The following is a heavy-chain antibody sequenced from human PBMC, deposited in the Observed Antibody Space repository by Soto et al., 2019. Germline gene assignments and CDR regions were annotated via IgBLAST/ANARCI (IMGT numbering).Heavy chain of an antibody. D-gene: IGHD1-26*01. CDR3: AKQTVELSLGGFDP. J-gene: IGHJ5*02. CDR2: INPSGGAT. Sequence: QVQLVQSGAEVKKPGASVTVSCKASGHTLANFDIHWVRQAPGQGLEWMGKINPSGGATTYAQGFQGRVTVTWDTSATTVVLEMRSLTADDTAVYYCAKQTVELSLGGFDPWGQGTLVTVSS. CDR1: GHTLANFD. V-gene: IGHV1-46*01.